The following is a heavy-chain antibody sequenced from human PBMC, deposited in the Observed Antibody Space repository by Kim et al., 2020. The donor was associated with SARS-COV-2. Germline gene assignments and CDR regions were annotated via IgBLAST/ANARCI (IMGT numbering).Heavy chain of an antibody. CDR1: GGSISSNSYY. Sequence: SETLSLTCTVSGGSISSNSYYWGWIRQPPGKGLEWIGSIYYSGSTYYNPSLKSRVTISVDTSKNQFSLKLSSVTAADTAVYYCASRTFRQYSSGWYPDYWGQGTLVTVSS. CDR2: IYYSGST. J-gene: IGHJ4*02. V-gene: IGHV4-39*01. D-gene: IGHD6-19*01. CDR3: ASRTFRQYSSGWYPDY.